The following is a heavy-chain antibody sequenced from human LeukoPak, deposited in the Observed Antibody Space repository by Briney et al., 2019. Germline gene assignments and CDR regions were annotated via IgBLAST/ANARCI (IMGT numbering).Heavy chain of an antibody. D-gene: IGHD3-16*01. J-gene: IGHJ4*02. V-gene: IGHV3-30*04. CDR3: TRGAQARESFDH. CDR2: ISYDGSNP. CDR1: GFKFSEYA. Sequence: PWRSLRLSCAASGFKFSEYAIVWVRQAPGKGLEWVAIISYDGSNPYYGDPVKGRFTISRDNSKNTLFLQMNSLRPDDTAMYYCTRGAQARESFDHWGQGTLVTVSS.